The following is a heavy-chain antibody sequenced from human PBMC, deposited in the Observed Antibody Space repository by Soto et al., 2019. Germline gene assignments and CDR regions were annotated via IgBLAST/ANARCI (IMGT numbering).Heavy chain of an antibody. CDR1: GGTFSSYA. D-gene: IGHD5-18*01. V-gene: IGHV1-69*13. J-gene: IGHJ3*02. Sequence: ASVKVSCKASGGTFSSYAISWVRQAPGQGLEWMGGIIPIFGTANYAQKFQGRVTITADESTSTAYMELSSLRSEDTAVYYCAREVGYSYGYSNSRQEDAFDIWGQGTMVTVSS. CDR2: IIPIFGTA. CDR3: AREVGYSYGYSNSRQEDAFDI.